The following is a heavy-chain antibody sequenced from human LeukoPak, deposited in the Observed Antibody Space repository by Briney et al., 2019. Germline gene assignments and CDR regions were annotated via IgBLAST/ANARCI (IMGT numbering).Heavy chain of an antibody. CDR1: GFTFDDYG. D-gene: IGHD3-22*01. CDR3: VREIIIRDSTGYPLDV. V-gene: IGHV3-20*04. CDR2: INWNGGST. Sequence: GGSLRLSCAASGFTFDDYGMSWVRQAPGKGLEWVSGINWNGGSTGYADSVKGRFTISRDNAKNSMYLQMTSLRAEDTALYYCVREIIIRDSTGYPLDVWGKGTTVTVSS. J-gene: IGHJ6*04.